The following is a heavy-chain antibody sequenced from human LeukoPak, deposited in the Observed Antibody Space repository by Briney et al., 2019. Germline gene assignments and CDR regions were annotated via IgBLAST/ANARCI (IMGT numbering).Heavy chain of an antibody. D-gene: IGHD3-3*01. CDR3: AREGITIFGVGVE. V-gene: IGHV3-53*01. CDR2: IYSGGST. Sequence: GGSLRLSCAASGFTVSSNYMSWVRQAPGKGLEWVSVIYSGGSTYYADSVKGRFTISRDNSKSTLYLQMNSLRAEDTAVYYCAREGITIFGVGVEWGQGTLVTVSS. J-gene: IGHJ4*02. CDR1: GFTVSSNY.